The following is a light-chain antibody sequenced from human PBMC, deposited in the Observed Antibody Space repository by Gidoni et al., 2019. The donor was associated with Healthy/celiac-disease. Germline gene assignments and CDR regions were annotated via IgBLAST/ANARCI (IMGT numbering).Light chain of an antibody. Sequence: EIVLPQSPGTLSLSPGQSATLSCRASQSISSSQLAWYQQKPGQAPSPLMYGASSRATGIPDRFSGSGSGTDFTLTISRLEPEDFAVYYCQHFGNFXGXTKVE. CDR3: QHFGN. CDR2: GAS. CDR1: QSISSSQ. J-gene: IGKJ4*01. V-gene: IGKV3-20*01.